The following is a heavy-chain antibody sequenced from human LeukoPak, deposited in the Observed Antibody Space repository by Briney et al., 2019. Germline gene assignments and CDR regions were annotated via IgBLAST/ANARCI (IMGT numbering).Heavy chain of an antibody. Sequence: GSSVKVSCKASGGTFSSYAISWVRQAPGQGLEWMGRIIPILGIANYAQKFQGRVTITADKSTSTAYMELSSLRSEDTAVYYCARDIPSAAAPPFDYWGQGTLVTVSS. CDR2: IIPILGIA. CDR3: ARDIPSAAAPPFDY. J-gene: IGHJ4*02. D-gene: IGHD6-13*01. V-gene: IGHV1-69*04. CDR1: GGTFSSYA.